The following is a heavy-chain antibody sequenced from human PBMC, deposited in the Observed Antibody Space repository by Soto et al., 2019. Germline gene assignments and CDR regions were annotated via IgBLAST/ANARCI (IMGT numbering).Heavy chain of an antibody. CDR1: GYTFTGYY. CDR2: INPNSGGT. Sequence: ASVKVSCKASGYTFTGYYMHWLRQAPGQGLEWMGWINPNSGGTNYARKFQGRVTMTRDTSISTAYMELSRLRSDDTAVYYCARGTGYSSGWPKRDWFDPWGQGTLVTVSS. D-gene: IGHD6-19*01. J-gene: IGHJ5*02. CDR3: ARGTGYSSGWPKRDWFDP. V-gene: IGHV1-2*02.